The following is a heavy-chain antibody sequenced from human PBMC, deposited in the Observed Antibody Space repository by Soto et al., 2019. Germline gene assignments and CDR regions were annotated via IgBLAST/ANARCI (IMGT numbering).Heavy chain of an antibody. Sequence: ASVKVSCKASGYTFTSYAMHWVRQAPGQRLEWMGWINAGNGNTKYSQKFQGRVTMTTDTSTSTAYMELRSLRSDDTAVYYCAREGYYDSSGYQYGMDVWGQGTTVTVSS. CDR1: GYTFTSYA. CDR3: AREGYYDSSGYQYGMDV. J-gene: IGHJ6*02. CDR2: INAGNGNT. D-gene: IGHD3-22*01. V-gene: IGHV1-3*01.